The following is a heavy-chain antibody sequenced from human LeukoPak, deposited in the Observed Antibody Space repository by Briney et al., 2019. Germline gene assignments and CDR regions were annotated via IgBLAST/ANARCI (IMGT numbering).Heavy chain of an antibody. Sequence: ASVKVSCKASGYTFTSYGISWVRQAPGQGLEWMGWISAYNGNTNYAQKLQGRVTMTTDTSTGTAYMELRSLRSDDTAVYYCARDLADSSGYYPWYFDYWGQGTLVTVSS. J-gene: IGHJ4*02. V-gene: IGHV1-18*01. CDR1: GYTFTSYG. D-gene: IGHD3-22*01. CDR2: ISAYNGNT. CDR3: ARDLADSSGYYPWYFDY.